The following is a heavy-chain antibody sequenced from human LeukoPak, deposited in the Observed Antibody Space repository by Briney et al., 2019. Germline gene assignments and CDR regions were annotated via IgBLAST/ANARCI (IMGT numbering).Heavy chain of an antibody. CDR2: YDPEDGET. V-gene: IGHV1-24*01. CDR3: ATDLHYGDYDHDY. J-gene: IGHJ4*02. D-gene: IGHD4-17*01. Sequence: ASVKVSCKVSGYTLTELSMHWVRQAPGKGLEWMGGYDPEDGETIYAQKFQGRVTMTEDTSTDTAYMELSSLRSEDTAVYYCATDLHYGDYDHDYWGQGTLVTVSS. CDR1: GYTLTELS.